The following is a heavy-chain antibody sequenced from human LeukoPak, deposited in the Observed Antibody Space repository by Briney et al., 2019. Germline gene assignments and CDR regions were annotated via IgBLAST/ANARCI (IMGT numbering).Heavy chain of an antibody. V-gene: IGHV3-23*01. CDR3: TKKRTTSVTDWFDP. CDR2: ISGIGTTT. Sequence: PGGSLRLSCTASGFTFSSYAMTWVRQAPGKGLECVSVISGIGTTTYYADSVKGRFTISRDNSKNTLFLQMNSLRVEDTATYYCTKKRTTSVTDWFDPGGQGTLVTVSS. CDR1: GFTFSSYA. D-gene: IGHD4-17*01. J-gene: IGHJ5*02.